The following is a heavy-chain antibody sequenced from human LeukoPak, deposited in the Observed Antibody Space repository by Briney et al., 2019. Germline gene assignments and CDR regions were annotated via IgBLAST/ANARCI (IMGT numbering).Heavy chain of an antibody. V-gene: IGHV3-66*01. CDR2: IYSGGST. CDR3: ATRDNGYYYGMDV. CDR1: GFTFSSYS. Sequence: PGGSLRLSCAASGFTFSSYSMNWVRQAPGKGLEWVSIIYSGGSTYYTDSVKGRFTISRDYSKNTLYLQMNSLRAEDTAVYYCATRDNGYYYGMDVWGQGTTVIVSS. D-gene: IGHD1-1*01. J-gene: IGHJ6*02.